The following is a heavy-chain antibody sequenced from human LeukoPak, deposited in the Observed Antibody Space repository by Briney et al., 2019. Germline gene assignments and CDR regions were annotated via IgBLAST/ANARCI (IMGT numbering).Heavy chain of an antibody. V-gene: IGHV1-46*01. CDR3: ARDLADIVVVVAAPYYYYGMDV. D-gene: IGHD2-15*01. J-gene: IGHJ6*04. CDR2: INPSGGST. Sequence: ASVKVSCKASGYTFTSHYMHWVRQAPGQGLEWMGIINPSGGSTGYAQKFQGRVTMTRDTSTSTVYMELSSLRSEDTAVYYCARDLADIVVVVAAPYYYYGMDVWGKGTTVTVSS. CDR1: GYTFTSHY.